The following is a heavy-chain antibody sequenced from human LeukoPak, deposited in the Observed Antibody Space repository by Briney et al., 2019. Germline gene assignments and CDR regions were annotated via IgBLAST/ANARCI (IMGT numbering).Heavy chain of an antibody. D-gene: IGHD3-16*01. V-gene: IGHV3-21*01. Sequence: GGSLRLSCAASGFTFSSHSMNWVRQAPGKGLEWVSSISSSSSYIYYADSVKGRFTISRDNAKDSLYLQMNSLRAEDTAVYYCASTRGRFGRGHWGQGTLVTVSS. CDR1: GFTFSSHS. CDR2: ISSSSSYI. CDR3: ASTRGRFGRGH. J-gene: IGHJ4*02.